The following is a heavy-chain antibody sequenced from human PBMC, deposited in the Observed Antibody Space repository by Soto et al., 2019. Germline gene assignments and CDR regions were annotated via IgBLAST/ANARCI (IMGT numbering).Heavy chain of an antibody. J-gene: IGHJ4*02. V-gene: IGHV3-30*18. D-gene: IGHD1-26*01. CDR2: ISYDGSNT. Sequence: GGSLRLSCAASGFTFSSYGMHWVRQAPGKGLEWVAIISYDGSNTYYADSVRGRFTISRDNSKNTLYLQMNSLRAEDTSVYYCAKEGGLSGSYYISSSYYFDYWGQGSLVTVSS. CDR3: AKEGGLSGSYYISSSYYFDY. CDR1: GFTFSSYG.